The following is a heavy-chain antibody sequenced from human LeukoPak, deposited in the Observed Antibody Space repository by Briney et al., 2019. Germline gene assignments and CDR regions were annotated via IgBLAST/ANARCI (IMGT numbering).Heavy chain of an antibody. CDR1: GGTFSSYA. CDR2: IIPLFGTA. J-gene: IGHJ6*03. Sequence: ASVKVSCKASGGTFSSYAISWVRQAPGQGLEWMGGIIPLFGTANYAQKFQGRVTITTDESTSTAYMELSSLRSEDTAVYYCARNLEGSGSYNYYNYYYMDVWGKGTTVTVSS. CDR3: ARNLEGSGSYNYYNYYYMDV. D-gene: IGHD3-10*01. V-gene: IGHV1-69*05.